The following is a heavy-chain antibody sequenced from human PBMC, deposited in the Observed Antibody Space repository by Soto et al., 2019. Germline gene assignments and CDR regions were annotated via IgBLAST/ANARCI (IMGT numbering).Heavy chain of an antibody. CDR2: IIPILGIA. D-gene: IGHD2-2*01. V-gene: IGHV1-69*04. CDR1: GGTFSSYT. Sequence: SVKVSCKASGGTFSSYTISWVRQAPGQGLEWMGRIIPILGIANYAQKFQGRVTITADKSTSTAYMELSSLRSEDTAVYYCAREDIVVVPAADSVYNWFDPWGQGTLVTSPQ. J-gene: IGHJ5*02. CDR3: AREDIVVVPAADSVYNWFDP.